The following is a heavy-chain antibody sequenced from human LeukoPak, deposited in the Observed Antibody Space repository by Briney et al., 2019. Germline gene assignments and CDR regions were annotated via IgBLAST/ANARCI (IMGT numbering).Heavy chain of an antibody. V-gene: IGHV1-69*05. D-gene: IGHD2-2*01. CDR1: GGTFSSYA. CDR2: IIPIFGTA. J-gene: IGHJ6*03. Sequence: SVKVSCKASGGTFSSYAISWVRQAPGQGLEWMGGIIPIFGTANYAQKFQGRVTITTDESTSTAYMELSSLRSEDTAVYYCARDRGGVPAAIYYYMDVWGKGTTVTVSS. CDR3: ARDRGGVPAAIYYYMDV.